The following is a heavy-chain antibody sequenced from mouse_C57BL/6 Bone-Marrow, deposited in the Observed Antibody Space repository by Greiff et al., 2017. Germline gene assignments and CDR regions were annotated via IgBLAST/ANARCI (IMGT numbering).Heavy chain of an antibody. V-gene: IGHV1-69*01. J-gene: IGHJ3*01. CDR3: ARDGSSLDWFAY. CDR2: IDPSDSYT. CDR1: GYTFTSYW. D-gene: IGHD1-1*01. Sequence: QVQLQQPGAELVMPGASVKLSCKASGYTFTSYWMPWVKQRPGQGLEWIGEIDPSDSYTNYNQKFKGKSTLTVDKSSSTAYMQLSSLTSEDSAVYYCARDGSSLDWFAYWGQGTLVTVSA.